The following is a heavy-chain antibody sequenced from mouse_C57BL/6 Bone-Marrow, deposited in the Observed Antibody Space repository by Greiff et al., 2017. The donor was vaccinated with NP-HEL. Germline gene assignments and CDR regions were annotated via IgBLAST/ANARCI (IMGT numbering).Heavy chain of an antibody. CDR3: TALLLLGWYFDV. J-gene: IGHJ1*03. Sequence: EVQLQQSGAELVRPGASVKLSCTASGFNIKDDYMHWVKQRPEQGLEWIGWIDPENGDTEYASKFQGKATITADTSSNTAYLQLSSLTSEDTAVYYCTALLLLGWYFDVWGTGTTVTVSS. D-gene: IGHD1-1*01. CDR1: GFNIKDDY. V-gene: IGHV14-4*01. CDR2: IDPENGDT.